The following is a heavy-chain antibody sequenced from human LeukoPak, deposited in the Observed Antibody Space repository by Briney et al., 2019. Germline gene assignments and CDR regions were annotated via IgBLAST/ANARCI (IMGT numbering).Heavy chain of an antibody. CDR2: IYHSGST. V-gene: IGHV4-38-2*01. D-gene: IGHD6-6*01. CDR1: GYSISSGYY. J-gene: IGHJ4*02. Sequence: KPSETPSLTCAVSGYSISSGYYWGLIRQPPGKGLAWIGSIYHSGSTYYNPSLKSRVTISVDTSKNQFSLKLSSVTAADTAVYYCARKEGSIAARIDYWGQGTLVTVSS. CDR3: ARKEGSIAARIDY.